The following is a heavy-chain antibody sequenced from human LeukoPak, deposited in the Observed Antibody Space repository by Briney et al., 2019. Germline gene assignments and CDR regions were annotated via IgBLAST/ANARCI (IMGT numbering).Heavy chain of an antibody. Sequence: SVKVSCKASGYTFTSYDMHWVRPANGQGLEWMGWMNPNSGNTGYGKKFQGRVTMTRSTSTGTAYIELSSLTSEDTAVYFCARGGTDFSSGYNLWFDYWGQGTLVTVSS. CDR1: GYTFTSYD. V-gene: IGHV1-8*01. CDR2: MNPNSGNT. J-gene: IGHJ5*01. CDR3: ARGGTDFSSGYNLWFDY. D-gene: IGHD3-3*01.